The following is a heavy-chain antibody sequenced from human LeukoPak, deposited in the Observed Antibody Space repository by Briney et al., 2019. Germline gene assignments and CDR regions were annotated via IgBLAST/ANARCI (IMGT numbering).Heavy chain of an antibody. V-gene: IGHV1-69*06. D-gene: IGHD5-12*01. Sequence: ASVKVSCKASGGTFSSYAISWVRQAPGQGLEWMGGIIPIFGTANYAQKFQGRVTITADKSTSTAYMELSSLRSEDTAVYYCARTPGSSGYSGYDWYYWGQGTLVTVSS. CDR1: GGTFSSYA. J-gene: IGHJ4*02. CDR3: ARTPGSSGYSGYDWYY. CDR2: IIPIFGTA.